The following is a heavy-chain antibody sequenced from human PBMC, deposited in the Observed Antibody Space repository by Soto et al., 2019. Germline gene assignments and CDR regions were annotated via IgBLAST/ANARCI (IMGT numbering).Heavy chain of an antibody. CDR1: GGSFSGYY. J-gene: IGHJ4*02. Sequence: QVLLEQWGAGLLKPSETLSLTCAVYGGSFSGYYWTWIRQPPGRGLEWLGEINHSGITDYNPSLSGRVSISIDTSKNQFSRKLSSVTAADTAVYYCAVGPRMWLAGGGYWGQGTLVTVSS. CDR3: AVGPRMWLAGGGY. V-gene: IGHV4-34*01. CDR2: INHSGIT. D-gene: IGHD6-19*01.